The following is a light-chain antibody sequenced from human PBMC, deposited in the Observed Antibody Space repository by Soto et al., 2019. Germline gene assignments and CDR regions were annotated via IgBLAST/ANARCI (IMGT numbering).Light chain of an antibody. CDR2: EVS. Sequence: QSVLTQPASVSGSPGQSITISCTGTSSDVGTYRLVSWYQQHPGKAPKLMIYEVSKRPSGISNRFSGSKSGNTASLTISGLQAEDEADYYCCSYAGSSTKWVFGGGTKLTVL. CDR3: CSYAGSSTKWV. V-gene: IGLV2-23*02. J-gene: IGLJ3*02. CDR1: SSDVGTYRL.